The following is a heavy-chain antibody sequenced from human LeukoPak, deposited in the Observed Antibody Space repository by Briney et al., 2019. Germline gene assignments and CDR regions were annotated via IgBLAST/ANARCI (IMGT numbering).Heavy chain of an antibody. D-gene: IGHD4-17*01. CDR3: AREYGDYTYYYYGMDV. CDR1: GFTFSSYW. J-gene: IGHJ6*02. Sequence: SGGSLRLSCAASGFTFSSYWMSWVRKAPGKGLEWVANIKQDGSEKYYVDSVKGRFTISRDNAKNSLYLQMNSLRAEDTAVYYCAREYGDYTYYYYGMDVWGQGTTVTVSS. CDR2: IKQDGSEK. V-gene: IGHV3-7*01.